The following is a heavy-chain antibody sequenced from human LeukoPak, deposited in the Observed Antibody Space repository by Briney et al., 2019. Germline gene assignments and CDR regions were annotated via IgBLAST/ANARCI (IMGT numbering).Heavy chain of an antibody. Sequence: PGGSLRPSCAASGFTVSSDYMSWVRQAPGKVLEWDSVIHTGGSTYYADSVKGRFTISRDNSKSTLCLQMNSLRAEDTAVYYCARYCSDISCYSFDVWGQGTMVTVSS. D-gene: IGHD2-2*01. CDR2: IHTGGST. CDR1: GFTVSSDY. CDR3: ARYCSDISCYSFDV. V-gene: IGHV3-53*01. J-gene: IGHJ3*01.